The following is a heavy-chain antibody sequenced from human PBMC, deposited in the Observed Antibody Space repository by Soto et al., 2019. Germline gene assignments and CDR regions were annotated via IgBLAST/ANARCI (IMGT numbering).Heavy chain of an antibody. CDR2: IIPIFGTA. CDR1: GGTFSSYA. Sequence: SVKVSCKASGGTFSSYAISWVRQAPGQGLEWMGGIIPIFGTANYAQKSQGRVTITADESTSTAYMELSSLRSEDTAVYYCARDGGRHSGGIDYWGQGTLVTVSS. D-gene: IGHD1-26*01. CDR3: ARDGGRHSGGIDY. V-gene: IGHV1-69*13. J-gene: IGHJ4*02.